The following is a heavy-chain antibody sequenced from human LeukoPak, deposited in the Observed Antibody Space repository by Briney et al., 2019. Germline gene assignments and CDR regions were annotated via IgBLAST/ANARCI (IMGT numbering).Heavy chain of an antibody. Sequence: ASVKVSCKASGYTFTSYYMHWVRQAPGQGLEWMGIINPSGGSTSYAQKFQGRVTMTRDMSTSTVYMELSSLRSEDTAVYYCALIDYYGSGSYTDAFDIWGQGTMVTVSS. D-gene: IGHD3-10*01. CDR2: INPSGGST. CDR3: ALIDYYGSGSYTDAFDI. J-gene: IGHJ3*02. CDR1: GYTFTSYY. V-gene: IGHV1-46*01.